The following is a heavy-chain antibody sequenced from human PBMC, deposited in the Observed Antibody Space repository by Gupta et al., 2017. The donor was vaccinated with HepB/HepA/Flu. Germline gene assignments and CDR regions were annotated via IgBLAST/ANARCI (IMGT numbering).Heavy chain of an antibody. CDR3: ARQGGDVVVVAATVSWLEWFDP. D-gene: IGHD2-15*01. CDR1: GGSISSSSYY. Sequence: QLQLQESGPGLVKPSETLSLTCTVSGGSISSSSYYWGWIRQPPGKGLEWMGSIYYSGSTYYNPSLKSQVTISVDTSKNQFSLKLSSVTAADTAVYYCARQGGDVVVVAATVSWLEWFDPWGQGTLVTVSS. J-gene: IGHJ5*02. V-gene: IGHV4-39*01. CDR2: IYYSGST.